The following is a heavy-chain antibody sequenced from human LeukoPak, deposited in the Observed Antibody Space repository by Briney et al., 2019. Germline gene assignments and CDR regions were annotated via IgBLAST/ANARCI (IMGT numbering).Heavy chain of an antibody. CDR1: GGSFSGYY. CDR2: IYHSGST. Sequence: PSETLSLTCAVYGGSFSGYYWSWVRQPPGKGLEWIGEIYHSGSTNYNPSLKSRVTISVDKSKNQFSLKLSSVTAADTAVYYCARMSPRYYYGSGGLPGSDYWGQGTLVTVSS. CDR3: ARMSPRYYYGSGGLPGSDY. V-gene: IGHV4-34*01. J-gene: IGHJ4*02. D-gene: IGHD3-10*01.